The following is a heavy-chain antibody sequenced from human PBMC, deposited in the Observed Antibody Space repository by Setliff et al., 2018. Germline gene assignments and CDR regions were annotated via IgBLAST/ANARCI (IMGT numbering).Heavy chain of an antibody. CDR1: GYTFSDYG. V-gene: IGHV1-18*01. CDR2: ISAHTGNT. D-gene: IGHD2-8*01. CDR3: SRLVRFCTRVSCQRLSGGDF. Sequence: ASVKVSCKTSGYTFSDYGIAWVRQAPGQGLEWMGWISAHTGNTFYSPKFHGRVTLTTDTSTSTACMELRSLGSDDTAVYYCSRLVRFCTRVSCQRLSGGDFWGQGTLVTVSS. J-gene: IGHJ4*02.